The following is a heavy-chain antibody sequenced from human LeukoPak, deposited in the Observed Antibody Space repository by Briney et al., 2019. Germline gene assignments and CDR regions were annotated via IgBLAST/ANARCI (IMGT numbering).Heavy chain of an antibody. Sequence: SETLSLTCAVYGGSFSGYYWSWIRQPPGKGLEWIGSIYYSGRTYYNPSLKSRVTISVDTSKNQFSLKLNSVTAADTAVYYCARILYSNNIDYWGQGTLVTVSS. J-gene: IGHJ4*02. D-gene: IGHD2/OR15-2a*01. CDR3: ARILYSNNIDY. CDR2: IYYSGRT. CDR1: GGSFSGYY. V-gene: IGHV4-34*01.